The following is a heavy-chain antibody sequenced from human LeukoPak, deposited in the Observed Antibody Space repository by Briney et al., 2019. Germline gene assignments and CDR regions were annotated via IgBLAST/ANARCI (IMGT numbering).Heavy chain of an antibody. CDR2: ISASNGNA. D-gene: IGHD1-26*01. CDR3: AREGLTWWDLPDY. Sequence: ASVKVSCKASGYTFSNYGFIWVRQAPGQGLEWMGWISASNGNANYAQKLQDRVTMTTDTSTSTAYMELRTLRSDDTAVYYCAREGLTWWDLPDYWGQGTLVTVSS. CDR1: GYTFSNYG. J-gene: IGHJ4*02. V-gene: IGHV1-18*01.